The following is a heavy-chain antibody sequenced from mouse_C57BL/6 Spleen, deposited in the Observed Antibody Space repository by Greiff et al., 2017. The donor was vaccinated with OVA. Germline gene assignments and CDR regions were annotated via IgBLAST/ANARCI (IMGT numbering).Heavy chain of an antibody. Sequence: QVQLQQSDAELVKPGASVKISCKVSGYTFTDHTIHWMKQRPEQGLEWIGYIYPRDGSTKYNEKFKGKATLTADKSSSTAYMQLNSLTSEDSAVYFCARGGILYYGYDYAMDYWGQGTSVTVSS. CDR3: ARGGILYYGYDYAMDY. D-gene: IGHD2-2*01. J-gene: IGHJ4*01. CDR2: IYPRDGST. V-gene: IGHV1-78*01. CDR1: GYTFTDHT.